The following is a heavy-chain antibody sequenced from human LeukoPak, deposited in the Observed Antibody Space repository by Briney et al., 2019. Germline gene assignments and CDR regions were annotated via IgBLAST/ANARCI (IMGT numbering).Heavy chain of an antibody. D-gene: IGHD6-13*01. CDR3: ARHPNSNWDY. J-gene: IGHJ4*02. V-gene: IGHV3-7*03. CDR2: INEGGNEK. CDR1: GFTVSSNY. Sequence: PGGSLRLSCTASGFTVSSNYMSWVRQVPGKGLEWVVNINEGGNEKNYVDSVKGRFTASRDNAQNSLYLQMNSLRVEDTAVYYCARHPNSNWDYWGQGTLVTVSS.